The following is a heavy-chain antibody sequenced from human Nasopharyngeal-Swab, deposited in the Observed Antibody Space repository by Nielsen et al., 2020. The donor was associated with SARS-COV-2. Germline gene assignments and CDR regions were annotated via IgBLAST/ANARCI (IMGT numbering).Heavy chain of an antibody. Sequence: GESLKISCAASGFTFSSYWMSWVRKAPGKGLEWVANIKQDGSEKYYVDSVKGRFTISRDNAKNSLYLQMNSLRAEDTAVYYCAREGGDQVRGVIIGYYYYYGMDVWGQGTTVTVSS. V-gene: IGHV3-7*01. D-gene: IGHD3-10*01. CDR3: AREGGDQVRGVIIGYYYYYGMDV. J-gene: IGHJ6*02. CDR1: GFTFSSYW. CDR2: IKQDGSEK.